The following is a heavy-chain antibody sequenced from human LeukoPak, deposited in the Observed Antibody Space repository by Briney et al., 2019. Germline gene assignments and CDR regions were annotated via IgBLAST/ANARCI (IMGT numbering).Heavy chain of an antibody. CDR2: INPDGSQG. CDR3: ARDPAYGALDI. Sequence: GGSLRLSCEASGFTFGNSYMSWVRQAPGKGLEWVAIINPDGSQGSYVDSVKGRFAISRDNALNSLFLQMNSLSAEDTAVYYCARDPAYGALDIWGQGTTVTVS. D-gene: IGHD2-21*01. J-gene: IGHJ3*02. CDR1: GFTFGNSY. V-gene: IGHV3-7*01.